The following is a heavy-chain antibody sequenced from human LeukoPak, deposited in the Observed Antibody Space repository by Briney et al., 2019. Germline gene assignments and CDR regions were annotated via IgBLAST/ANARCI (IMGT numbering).Heavy chain of an antibody. V-gene: IGHV3-48*02. CDR2: ISLDGSTI. D-gene: IGHD1-26*01. CDR3: ARRVVGAMPFDY. J-gene: IGHJ4*02. Sequence: GGSLRLSCAASGFTFSSYGMYWVRQAPGKGLEWLAYISLDGSTIYYADSVKGRFTISRDNVKNSLYLQMNSLRDEDTAVYYCARRVVGAMPFDYWGQGTLVTVSS. CDR1: GFTFSSYG.